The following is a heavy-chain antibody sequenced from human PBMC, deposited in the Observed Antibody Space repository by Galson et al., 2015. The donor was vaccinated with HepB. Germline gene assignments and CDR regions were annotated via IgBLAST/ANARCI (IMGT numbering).Heavy chain of an antibody. CDR2: ISAYNGNT. J-gene: IGHJ4*02. CDR3: ARNSGYDILTGYPYYFDY. CDR1: GYTFTSYG. Sequence: SVKVSCKASGYTFTSYGISWVRQAPGQGLEWMGWISAYNGNTNYAQKLQGRVTMTTDTSTSTAYMELRSLRSDDTAVYYCARNSGYDILTGYPYYFDYWGQGTLVTVSS. V-gene: IGHV1-18*01. D-gene: IGHD3-9*01.